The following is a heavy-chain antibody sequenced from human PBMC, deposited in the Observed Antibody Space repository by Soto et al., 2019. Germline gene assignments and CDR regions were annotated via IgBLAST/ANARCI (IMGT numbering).Heavy chain of an antibody. V-gene: IGHV4-59*01. J-gene: IGHJ6*02. CDR3: ARDRKLVIPGNYYYYGMDV. D-gene: IGHD3-9*01. CDR1: GGSIRDYF. Sequence: SETLSLTCSVSGGSIRDYFWTWIRQPPGKGLEWIGYISSSGTINYNSSLKSRVTISLDTSRNHFSLKLSSVTAADTAVYFCARDRKLVIPGNYYYYGMDVWGQGTTVNVS. CDR2: ISSSGTI.